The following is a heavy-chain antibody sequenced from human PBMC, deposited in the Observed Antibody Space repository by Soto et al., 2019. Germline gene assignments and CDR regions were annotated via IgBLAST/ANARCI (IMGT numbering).Heavy chain of an antibody. CDR1: GYTFISYD. Sequence: QVQLVQSGAEVKKPGASVKVSCKASGYTFISYDINWVRQATGQGLEWMGWMNPNSGNTGYAQKFQGRVTMTRNTSIRTAYMELSILRSEDTALYYCAREQQVRGFEPWGHGTLVTVSS. J-gene: IGHJ5*02. V-gene: IGHV1-8*01. CDR2: MNPNSGNT. D-gene: IGHD6-13*01. CDR3: AREQQVRGFEP.